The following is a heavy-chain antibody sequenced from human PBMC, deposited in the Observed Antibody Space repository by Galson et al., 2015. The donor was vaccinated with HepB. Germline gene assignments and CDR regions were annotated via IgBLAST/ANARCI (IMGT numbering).Heavy chain of an antibody. D-gene: IGHD3-3*01. CDR1: GLTFSTYA. Sequence: SLRLSCAVSGLTFSTYAMSWVRRAPGTGLAWVSEISAGGGSIDYADSVKGRFTISRDNSKDTLYLQMNNLRVGDTAVYYCAKGSGGWHHYYMDVWGKGTTVTVSS. CDR3: AKGSGGWHHYYMDV. CDR2: ISAGGGSI. V-gene: IGHV3-23*01. J-gene: IGHJ6*03.